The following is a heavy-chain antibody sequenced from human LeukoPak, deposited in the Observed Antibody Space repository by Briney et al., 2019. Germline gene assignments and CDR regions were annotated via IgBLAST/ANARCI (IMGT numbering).Heavy chain of an antibody. CDR1: GFTFSSYW. V-gene: IGHV3-7*03. CDR3: VRAMDY. CDR2: INHNGNVN. Sequence: GGSLRLSCAASGFTFSSYWMNWARQAPGKGLEWVASINHNGNVNYYVDSVKGRFTISRDNAKNSLYLQMSNLRAEDTAVYYCVRAMDYWGQGTLVTVSS. J-gene: IGHJ4*02.